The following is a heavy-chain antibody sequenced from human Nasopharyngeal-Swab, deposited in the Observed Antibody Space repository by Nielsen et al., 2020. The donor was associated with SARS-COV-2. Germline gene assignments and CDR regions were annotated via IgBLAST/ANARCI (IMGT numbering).Heavy chain of an antibody. CDR3: ARAIFGVVIIFNYYYMDV. D-gene: IGHD3-3*01. Sequence: WIRQSPGKGLEWIGEINHSGSTNYNPSLKSRVTISVDTSKNQFSPKLSSVTAADTAVYSCARAIFGVVIIFNYYYMDVWGKGTTVTVSS. V-gene: IGHV4-34*01. CDR2: INHSGST. J-gene: IGHJ6*03.